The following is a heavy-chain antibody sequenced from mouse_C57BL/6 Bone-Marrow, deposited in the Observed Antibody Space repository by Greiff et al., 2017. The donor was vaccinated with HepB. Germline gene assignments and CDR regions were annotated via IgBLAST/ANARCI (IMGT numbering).Heavy chain of an antibody. Sequence: EVQLKESGAELVRPGASVKLSCTASGFNIKDDYMHWVKQRPEQGLEWIGGIDPENGDTEYASKFQGKATITADTSSNTAYLQLSSLTSEDTAVYYCTPYYYGSAWGQGTTLTVSS. V-gene: IGHV14-4*01. CDR2: IDPENGDT. J-gene: IGHJ2*01. CDR3: TPYYYGSA. D-gene: IGHD1-1*01. CDR1: GFNIKDDY.